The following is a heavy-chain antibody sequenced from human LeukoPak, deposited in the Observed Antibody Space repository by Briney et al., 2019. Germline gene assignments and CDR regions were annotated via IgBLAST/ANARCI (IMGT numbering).Heavy chain of an antibody. CDR3: AKSESGSYSGDFDY. D-gene: IGHD3-10*01. CDR1: GFTFSSYA. J-gene: IGHJ4*02. Sequence: GGSLRLSCAASGFTFSSYAMSWVRQAPGKGLEWVSAISGSGGSTYYADSVKGRFTTSRDNSKNTLYLQMNSLRAEDTAVYYCAKSESGSYSGDFDYWGQGTLVTVSS. V-gene: IGHV3-23*01. CDR2: ISGSGGST.